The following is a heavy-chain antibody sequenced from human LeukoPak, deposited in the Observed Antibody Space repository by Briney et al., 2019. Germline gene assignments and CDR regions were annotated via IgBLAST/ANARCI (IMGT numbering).Heavy chain of an antibody. CDR1: GGTFSSYT. Sequence: GASVKVSCKASGGTFSSYTISWLRQAPGQGLEWMGRIIPILGIANYAQKFQGRVTITADKSTSTAYMELSSLRSEDTAVYYCARDHGIVATIPGHYWGQGTLVTVSS. CDR2: IIPILGIA. V-gene: IGHV1-69*04. D-gene: IGHD5-12*01. J-gene: IGHJ4*02. CDR3: ARDHGIVATIPGHY.